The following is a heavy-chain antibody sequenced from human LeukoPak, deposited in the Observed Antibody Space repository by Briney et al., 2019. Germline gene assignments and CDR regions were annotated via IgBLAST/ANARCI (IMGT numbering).Heavy chain of an antibody. D-gene: IGHD6-13*01. CDR1: GGSISSSTYY. J-gene: IGHJ4*02. V-gene: IGHV4-39*01. Sequence: SETLSLTCTVSGGSISSSTYYWGWIRQPPGKGLEWIGSLYNSASTHYNPSLKSRVTMPVDTSKNQFSLKLRSVTAADTAIYYCARNKTITAAGTYYWGQGTLVTGSS. CDR3: ARNKTITAAGTYY. CDR2: LYNSAST.